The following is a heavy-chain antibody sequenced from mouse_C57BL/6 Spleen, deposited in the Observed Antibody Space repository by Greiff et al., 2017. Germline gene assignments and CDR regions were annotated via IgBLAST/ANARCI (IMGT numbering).Heavy chain of an antibody. CDR2: ISSGSSTI. V-gene: IGHV5-17*01. Sequence: EVQLQQSGGGLVKPGGSLKLSCAASGFTFSDYGMHWVRQAPEKGLEWVAYISSGSSTIYYADTVKGRFTISRDNAKNTLFLQMTSLRSEDTAMYYCAGLVPPFAYWGQGTLVTVSA. CDR1: GFTFSDYG. D-gene: IGHD2-10*02. J-gene: IGHJ3*01. CDR3: AGLVPPFAY.